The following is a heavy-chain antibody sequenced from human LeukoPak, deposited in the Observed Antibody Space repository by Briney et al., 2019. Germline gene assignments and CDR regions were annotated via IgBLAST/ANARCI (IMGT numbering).Heavy chain of an antibody. Sequence: GGSLRLSCAASGFTFSRYAMSWVRQAPGKGLEWVSTISGSGGSTYYADSVKGRFTISRDNSKNTLYLQMNSLRAEDTAVYYCAKAPVTTCRGAYCYPFDYWGQGTLVTVSS. CDR2: ISGSGGST. V-gene: IGHV3-23*01. J-gene: IGHJ4*02. CDR3: AKAPVTTCRGAYCYPFDY. CDR1: GFTFSRYA. D-gene: IGHD2-21*01.